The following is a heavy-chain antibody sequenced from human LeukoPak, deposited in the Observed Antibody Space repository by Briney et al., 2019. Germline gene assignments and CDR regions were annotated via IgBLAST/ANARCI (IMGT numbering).Heavy chain of an antibody. J-gene: IGHJ5*02. CDR3: ARRAVCGGDCYSRWFDP. CDR1: GGTFSSYA. D-gene: IGHD2-21*02. V-gene: IGHV1-69*13. CDR2: IIPIFGTA. Sequence: SVKVSCKASGGTFSSYAISWVRQAPGHGLEWMGGIIPIFGTANYAQKFQGRVTITADESTSTAYMELSSLRSEDTAVYYCARRAVCGGDCYSRWFDPWGQGTLVTVSS.